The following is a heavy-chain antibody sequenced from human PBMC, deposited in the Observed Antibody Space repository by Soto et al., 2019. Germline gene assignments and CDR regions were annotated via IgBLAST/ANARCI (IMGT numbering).Heavy chain of an antibody. V-gene: IGHV1-18*04. CDR2: IGVYNGKT. CDR3: ARARYCTWPSCYNNYYYGMDI. J-gene: IGHJ6*02. Sequence: QEQLVQSGGEVKKPGASVRVSCKASGYTFTKYGITWVRQAPGQGLEWMGWIGVYNGKTNYARKHQGGVIMTADISASTAYMELRSLRSDHTAVYYCARARYCTWPSCYNNYYYGMDIWGQGTTVSVSS. CDR1: GYTFTKYG. D-gene: IGHD2-2*02.